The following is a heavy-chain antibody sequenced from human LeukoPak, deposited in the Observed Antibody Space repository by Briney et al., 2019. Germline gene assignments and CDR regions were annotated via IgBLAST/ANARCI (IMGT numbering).Heavy chain of an antibody. D-gene: IGHD3-10*01. CDR2: ISWNSGSI. V-gene: IGHV3-9*01. J-gene: IGHJ4*02. CDR3: ARESMGYYYGSGSYYTTTPYYFDY. CDR1: GFTFDDYA. Sequence: GGSLRLSCAASGFTFDDYAMHWVRQAPGKGLEWVSGISWNSGSIGYADSVKGRFTISRDNAKNSLYLQMNSLRAEDTAVYYCARESMGYYYGSGSYYTTTPYYFDYWGQGTLVTVSS.